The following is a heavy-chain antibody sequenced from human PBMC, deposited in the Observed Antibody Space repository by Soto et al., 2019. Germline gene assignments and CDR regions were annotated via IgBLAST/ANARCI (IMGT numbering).Heavy chain of an antibody. J-gene: IGHJ6*02. CDR1: GFTFSSYS. CDR3: ARVWGSGSGEYYYYYGMDV. Sequence: EVQLVESGGGLVKPGGSLRLSCAASGFTFSSYSMNWVRQAPGKGLEWVSSISSSSSYIYYADSVKGRFTISRDNAKNSLYLQMNSLRAEDTAVYYCARVWGSGSGEYYYYYGMDVWGQGTTVTVSS. D-gene: IGHD3-10*01. CDR2: ISSSSSYI. V-gene: IGHV3-21*01.